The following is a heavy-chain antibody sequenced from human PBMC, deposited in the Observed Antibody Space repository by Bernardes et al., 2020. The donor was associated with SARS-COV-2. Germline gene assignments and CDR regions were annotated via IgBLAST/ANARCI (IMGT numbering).Heavy chain of an antibody. CDR3: ARISVGDQKSA. Sequence: GGSLRLSCTASEFTFSRFWMHWVRQVPGKGLVWVSRINEDGTTTNYADSVRGRFTISRDDAKNSLYLQMDSLRAEDTAVYYCARISVGDQKSAWGQGTLVTVSS. CDR2: INEDGTTT. CDR1: EFTFSRFW. D-gene: IGHD2-2*01. V-gene: IGHV3-74*01. J-gene: IGHJ4*02.